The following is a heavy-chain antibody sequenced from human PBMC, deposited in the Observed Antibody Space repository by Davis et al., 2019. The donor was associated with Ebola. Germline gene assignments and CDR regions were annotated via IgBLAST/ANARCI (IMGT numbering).Heavy chain of an antibody. CDR1: GYTFTGYY. CDR2: INPNSGGT. D-gene: IGHD6-19*01. CDR3: ARDRTGYSSGWSPGY. V-gene: IGHV1-2*06. J-gene: IGHJ4*02. Sequence: ASVKVSCKASGYTFTGYYMHWVRQAPGQGLEWMGRINPNSGGTNSAQKFQGRITMTRDTSISTAYMELSRLRSDDTAVYYCARDRTGYSSGWSPGYWGQGTLVTVSS.